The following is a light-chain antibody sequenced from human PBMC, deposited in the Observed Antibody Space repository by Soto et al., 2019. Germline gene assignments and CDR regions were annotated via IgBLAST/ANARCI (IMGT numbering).Light chain of an antibody. J-gene: IGKJ1*01. CDR1: QSVTSSS. CDR3: HQYASPPQT. V-gene: IGKV3-20*01. Sequence: EIVLTQSPGTLSLSPGERATLSCRASQSVTSSSLAWYQQKPSQAPRLLIYAASSRATGIPDRFSGSGSGTDFTLTISRLEPEDFAVYYCHQYASPPQTFGQGTRVEVK. CDR2: AAS.